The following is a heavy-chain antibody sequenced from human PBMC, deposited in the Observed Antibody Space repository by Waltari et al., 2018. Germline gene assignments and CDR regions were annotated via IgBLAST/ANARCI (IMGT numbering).Heavy chain of an antibody. Sequence: QVQLQESGPGLVKPSETLSLTCTVSGGSISSYYWSWIRQPPGKGLEWIGYIYYSGRTNDNPSLKSRVTISVDTSKNQFSLKLSSVTAADTAVYYCARHGAGYYYDSSGYPEALDAFDIWGQGTMVTVSS. J-gene: IGHJ3*02. D-gene: IGHD3-22*01. CDR1: GGSISSYY. CDR3: ARHGAGYYYDSSGYPEALDAFDI. CDR2: IYYSGRT. V-gene: IGHV4-59*08.